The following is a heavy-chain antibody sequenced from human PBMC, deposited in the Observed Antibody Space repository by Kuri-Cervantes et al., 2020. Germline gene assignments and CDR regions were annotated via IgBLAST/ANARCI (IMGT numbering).Heavy chain of an antibody. CDR3: ARERTGSRGWLTHPSFDY. CDR2: IYDSGST. V-gene: IGHV4-59*13. D-gene: IGHD6-19*01. Sequence: SETLSLTCPVSGGSISSYYWSWIRQPPGKGLEWVGYIYDSGSTNYNPSLESRVTISVDTSKNQFSLKLSSVTAADTAVYYCARERTGSRGWLTHPSFDYWGQGTLVTVSS. J-gene: IGHJ4*02. CDR1: GGSISSYY.